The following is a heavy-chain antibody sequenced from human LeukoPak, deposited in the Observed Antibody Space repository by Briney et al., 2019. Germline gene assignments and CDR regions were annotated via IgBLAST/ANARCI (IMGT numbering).Heavy chain of an antibody. D-gene: IGHD5-12*01. CDR2: ISSSGSTI. Sequence: PGGSLRLSCAASGFTFSDYYMGWIRQAPGKGLEWVSYISSSGSTIYYADSVKGRFTISRDNAKNSLYLQMNSLRAEDTAVYYCARVKMYSGYVFFDYWGQGTLVTVSS. J-gene: IGHJ4*02. V-gene: IGHV3-11*01. CDR1: GFTFSDYY. CDR3: ARVKMYSGYVFFDY.